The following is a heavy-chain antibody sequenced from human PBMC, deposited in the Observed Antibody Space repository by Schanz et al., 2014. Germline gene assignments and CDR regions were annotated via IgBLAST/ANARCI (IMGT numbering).Heavy chain of an antibody. V-gene: IGHV1-18*01. J-gene: IGHJ4*02. CDR2: ISVYNHNK. Sequence: QIQLVQSGPEVKKPGATVKVSCKASGYIFINSGISWVRQAPGQGLEWMGWISVYNHNKEYDQKFQGRVTMTTDTSTITAYMALTNLRSDDTAVYYCARDRGLFDRADLYYFDSWGQGTLVTVSS. CDR1: GYIFINSG. D-gene: IGHD3-10*02. CDR3: ARDRGLFDRADLYYFDS.